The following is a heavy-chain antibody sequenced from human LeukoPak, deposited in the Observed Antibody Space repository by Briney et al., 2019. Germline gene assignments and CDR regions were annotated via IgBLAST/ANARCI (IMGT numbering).Heavy chain of an antibody. J-gene: IGHJ4*02. CDR2: IWNDGSNQ. CDR1: QFTFSHYG. V-gene: IGHV3-33*06. D-gene: IGHD4-11*01. Sequence: PGKSLTLSCVASQFTFSHYGMHWVRQAPGKGLEWVAVIWNDGSNQHYADSVKGRFTISRDNSQNTVFLRMNSLRAEDTAVYYCAKDAQRGFDYSNSLEYWGQGTLVTVS. CDR3: AKDAQRGFDYSNSLEY.